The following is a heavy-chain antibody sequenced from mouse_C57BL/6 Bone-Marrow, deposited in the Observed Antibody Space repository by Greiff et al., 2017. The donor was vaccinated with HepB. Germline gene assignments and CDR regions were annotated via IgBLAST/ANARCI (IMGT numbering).Heavy chain of an antibody. CDR3: AKGYGNYVNYAMDY. J-gene: IGHJ4*01. CDR1: GYTFTSYW. CDR2: IYPGSGST. V-gene: IGHV1-55*01. Sequence: QVQLKQPGAELVKPGASVKMSCKASGYTFTSYWITWVKQRPGQGLEWIGDIYPGSGSTNYNEKFKSKATLTVDTSSSTAYMQLSSLTSEDSAVYYCAKGYGNYVNYAMDYWGQGTSVTVSS. D-gene: IGHD2-1*01.